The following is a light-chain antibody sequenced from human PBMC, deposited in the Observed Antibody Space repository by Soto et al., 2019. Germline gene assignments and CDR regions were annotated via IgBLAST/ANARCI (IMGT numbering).Light chain of an antibody. V-gene: IGLV4-69*02. J-gene: IGLJ2*01. CDR3: QTWGTGILV. Sequence: QSVLTQSPSASASLGASVKFTCTLSSGHSDYAIAWHQQQPEKGPRYLMKLNSDGSHSKGDGIPDRFSGSSYGSERYLTISSLQSEDEADYYCQTWGTGILVFGGGTQLTVL. CDR1: SGHSDYA. CDR2: LNSDGSH.